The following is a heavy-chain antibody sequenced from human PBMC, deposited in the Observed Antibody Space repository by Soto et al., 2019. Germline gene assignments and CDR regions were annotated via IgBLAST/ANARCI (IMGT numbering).Heavy chain of an antibody. Sequence: ENLSLTCGVSGYSLSSGYYWAWVRQPPGKGLEWIGSMNYRGKTYYNPSLTSRVTISLDASKNQVSLKVTSVTAADTAVYHCARSGDAYGSYIDYWGQGTLFTVS. D-gene: IGHD4-17*01. CDR3: ARSGDAYGSYIDY. J-gene: IGHJ4*02. V-gene: IGHV4-38-2*01. CDR2: MNYRGKT. CDR1: GYSLSSGYY.